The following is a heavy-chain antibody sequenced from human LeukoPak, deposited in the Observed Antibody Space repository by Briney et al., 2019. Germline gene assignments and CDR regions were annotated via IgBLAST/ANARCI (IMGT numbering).Heavy chain of an antibody. Sequence: GGSLRLSCAASGFIVSSYYMTWVRQAPGKGLEWVSVIYGDGSTYYTDSVKGRFAISRDNSKNTLYLQMNSLSAEDTAVYYCARGDWGYWGQGTPVTVSP. CDR3: ARGDWGY. CDR1: GFIVSSYY. V-gene: IGHV3-53*01. CDR2: IYGDGST. D-gene: IGHD3/OR15-3a*01. J-gene: IGHJ4*02.